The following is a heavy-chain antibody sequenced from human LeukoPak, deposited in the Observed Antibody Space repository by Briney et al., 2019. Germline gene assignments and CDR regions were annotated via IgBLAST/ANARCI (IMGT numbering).Heavy chain of an antibody. Sequence: PSETLSLTCTVSGGSISNYYWSWIRQPAGKGLECIGRFYTSGSTNYNPSLKSRVTMSVDTSKNQISLKLSSVTAADTAVYYCARRDSGSSSRAFDIWGQGTMVTVSS. J-gene: IGHJ3*02. CDR2: FYTSGST. CDR3: ARRDSGSSSRAFDI. CDR1: GGSISNYY. V-gene: IGHV4-4*07. D-gene: IGHD1-26*01.